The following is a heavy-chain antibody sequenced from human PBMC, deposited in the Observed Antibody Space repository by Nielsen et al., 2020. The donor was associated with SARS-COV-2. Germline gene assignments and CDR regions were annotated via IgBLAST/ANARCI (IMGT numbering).Heavy chain of an antibody. CDR2: INSDGSST. V-gene: IGHV3-74*01. Sequence: GESLKISCAASGFTSSSYWMHWVRQAPGKGLVWVSRINSDGSSTSYADSVKGRFTISRDNAKNTLYLQMNSLRAEDTAVYYCARDPGYSGYGDLWGRGTLVTVSS. J-gene: IGHJ2*01. CDR3: ARDPGYSGYGDL. CDR1: GFTSSSYW. D-gene: IGHD5-12*01.